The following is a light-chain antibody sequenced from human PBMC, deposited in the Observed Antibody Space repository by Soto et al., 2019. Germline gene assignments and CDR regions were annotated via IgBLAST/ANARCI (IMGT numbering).Light chain of an antibody. CDR3: LLSYSGARPHAV. J-gene: IGLJ7*01. V-gene: IGLV7-46*01. Sequence: QAVVTQEPSLTVSPGGTVTLTCGSSTGAVTSGHYPYWFQQKPGQAPRTLIYDTSNKHSWTPARFSGSVLGGKAALTLSGAQPEDEAEYYCLLSYSGARPHAVFGGGTQLTVL. CDR2: DTS. CDR1: TGAVTSGHY.